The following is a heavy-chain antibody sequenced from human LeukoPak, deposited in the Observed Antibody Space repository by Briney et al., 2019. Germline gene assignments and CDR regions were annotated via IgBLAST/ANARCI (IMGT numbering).Heavy chain of an antibody. D-gene: IGHD2-2*01. CDR2: ISYSGST. J-gene: IGHJ6*02. CDR1: GGSISTYS. V-gene: IGHV4-59*08. CDR3: ARSIIVVVPAAPSYYYYGMDV. Sequence: ASETLSLTCTVSGGSISTYSWNWIRQPPGKGLEWIGYISYSGSTDYNPSLKSPVTISVDTSKNQFSLKLSSVTAADTAVYYCARSIIVVVPAAPSYYYYGMDVWGQGTTVTVSS.